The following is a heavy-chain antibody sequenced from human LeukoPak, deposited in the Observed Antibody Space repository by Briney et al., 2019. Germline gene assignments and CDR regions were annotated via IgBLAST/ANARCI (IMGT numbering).Heavy chain of an antibody. J-gene: IGHJ3*02. V-gene: IGHV4-39*07. D-gene: IGHD3-10*01. CDR3: ARDIGSARAFDI. CDR2: IYSSGST. Sequence: SETLSLTCAVSGASVSGSNYYWGWIRQPPGKGLEWIGNIYSSGSTYYNASLKSRVTISVDTSKNQFSLKLSSVTAADTAVYYCARDIGSARAFDIWGQGTMVTVSS. CDR1: GASVSGSNYY.